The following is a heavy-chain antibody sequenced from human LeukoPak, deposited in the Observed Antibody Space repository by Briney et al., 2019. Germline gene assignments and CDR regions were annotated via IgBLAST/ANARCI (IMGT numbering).Heavy chain of an antibody. Sequence: GGSLRLSGVDSGFTFTNAWMSWVRQAPGKGLEWIGRIKSKTDGETTNYAEPVRGRFTISRDDSKSVVYLQMNSLKIEDTAVYYCTTDLGTYYHGSQRLIPIDYWGQGTLVTVSS. D-gene: IGHD3-10*01. J-gene: IGHJ4*02. CDR3: TTDLGTYYHGSQRLIPIDY. V-gene: IGHV3-15*01. CDR1: GFTFTNAW. CDR2: IKSKTDGETT.